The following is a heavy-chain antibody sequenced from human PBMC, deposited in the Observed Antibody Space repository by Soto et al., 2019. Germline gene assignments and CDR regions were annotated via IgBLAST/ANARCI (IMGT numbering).Heavy chain of an antibody. D-gene: IGHD3-3*01. V-gene: IGHV3-30-3*01. CDR1: GFTFSSYA. CDR2: ISYDGSNK. CDR3: ARDQLRPITISHFDY. J-gene: IGHJ4*02. Sequence: GGSLRLSCAASGFTFSSYAMHWVRQAPGKGLEWVAVISYDGSNKYYADSVKGRFTISRDNSKNTLYLQMNSLRAEDTAVYYCARDQLRPITISHFDYWGQGTLVTVSS.